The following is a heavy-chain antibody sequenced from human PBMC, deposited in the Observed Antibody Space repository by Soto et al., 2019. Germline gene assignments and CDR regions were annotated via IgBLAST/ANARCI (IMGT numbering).Heavy chain of an antibody. CDR1: GFTFSSYA. D-gene: IGHD6-19*01. J-gene: IGHJ4*02. CDR3: ARGSDIAVAAPFDY. CDR2: ISSSSSYI. Sequence: GALRLSCAASGFTFSSYAMSWVRQAPGKGLEWVSSISSSSSYIYYADSVKGRFTISRDNAKNSLYLQMNSLRAEDTAVYYCARGSDIAVAAPFDYWGQGTLVTGSS. V-gene: IGHV3-21*01.